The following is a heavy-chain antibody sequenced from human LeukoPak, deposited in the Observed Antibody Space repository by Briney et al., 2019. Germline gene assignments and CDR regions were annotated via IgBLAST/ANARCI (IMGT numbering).Heavy chain of an antibody. CDR2: ISGSGGST. V-gene: IGHV3-23*01. Sequence: PGGSLRLSCAASGFTFSSYAMSWVRQAPGKGLEWVSAISGSGGSTYYADSVKGRFAISRDNSKNTLYLQMNSLRAEDTAVYYCARHGSGSELFDYWGQGTLVTVSS. J-gene: IGHJ4*02. CDR3: ARHGSGSELFDY. D-gene: IGHD3-10*01. CDR1: GFTFSSYA.